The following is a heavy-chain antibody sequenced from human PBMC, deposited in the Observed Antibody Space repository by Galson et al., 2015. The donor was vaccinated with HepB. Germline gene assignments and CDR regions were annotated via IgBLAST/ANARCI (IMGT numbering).Heavy chain of an antibody. CDR1: GGTFSSYA. Sequence: SVKVSCKASGGTFSSYAISWVRQAPGQGLEWMGGIIPIFGTANYAQKFQGRVTITADESTSTAYMELSSLRSEDTAVYYCARLRATVVTRGSLTGWGQGTLVTVSS. J-gene: IGHJ4*02. CDR3: ARLRATVVTRGSLTG. D-gene: IGHD4-23*01. CDR2: IIPIFGTA. V-gene: IGHV1-69*13.